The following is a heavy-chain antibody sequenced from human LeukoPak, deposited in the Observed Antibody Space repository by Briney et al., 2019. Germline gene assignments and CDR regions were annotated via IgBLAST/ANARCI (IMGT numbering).Heavy chain of an antibody. Sequence: SETLSLTCTVSSGSISSSSYYWGWIRQPPGKGLEWIGSIYYSGSTYYNPSLKSRVTISVDTSKNQFSLKLSSVTAADTAVYYCTRSVLWDSFCGGDCYTINWFDPWGQGTLVTVSS. CDR3: TRSVLWDSFCGGDCYTINWFDP. V-gene: IGHV4-39*07. D-gene: IGHD2-21*02. J-gene: IGHJ5*02. CDR2: IYYSGST. CDR1: SGSISSSSYY.